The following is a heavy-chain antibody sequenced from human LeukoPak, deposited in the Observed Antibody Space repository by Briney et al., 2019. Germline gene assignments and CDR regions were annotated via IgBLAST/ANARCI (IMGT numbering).Heavy chain of an antibody. D-gene: IGHD2-8*01. CDR3: AKEGSVCTNGICRYFDQ. CDR1: GFTFHDSA. V-gene: IGHV3-9*01. Sequence: PGGSLRLSCAASGFTFHDSAMPWVRQTPGKGLEWVSSINWNSDTIDYVDSVKGRFTTSRDNAKNSLYLQMNSLRTEDTALYYCAKEGSVCTNGICRYFDQWGRGTLVTVSS. CDR2: INWNSDTI. J-gene: IGHJ4*02.